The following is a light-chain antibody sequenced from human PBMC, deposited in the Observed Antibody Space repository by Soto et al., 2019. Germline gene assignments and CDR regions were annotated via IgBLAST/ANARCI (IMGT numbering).Light chain of an antibody. CDR2: DAS. CDR1: QNINNY. J-gene: IGKJ5*01. V-gene: IGKV1-33*01. CDR3: QQLNSYLSIT. Sequence: DIQMTQSPSSLSASVGDRVTITCQASQNINNYLNWYQQKPGRAPKLLIYDASNLEAGVPSRFRGSGSGTEFTLTISSLQPEDFATYYCQQLNSYLSITFGQGTRLEIK.